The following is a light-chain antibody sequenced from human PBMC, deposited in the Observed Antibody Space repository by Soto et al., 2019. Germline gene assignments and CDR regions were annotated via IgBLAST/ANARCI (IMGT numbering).Light chain of an antibody. CDR2: GAS. J-gene: IGKJ4*01. CDR3: QQYGSIPLT. V-gene: IGKV3-20*01. Sequence: EIELTQSPGTLSASPGDRATLSCRASRSVGSYLAWYQQKPGKAPRLLIYGASIRHTGVPSRFSGSGSGTEVTLTISILEHDDAAVYCCQQYGSIPLTFGGGTKVDIK. CDR1: RSVGSY.